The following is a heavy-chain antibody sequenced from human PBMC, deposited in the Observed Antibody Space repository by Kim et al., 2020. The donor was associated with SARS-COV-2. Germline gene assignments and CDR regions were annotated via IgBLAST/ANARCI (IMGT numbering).Heavy chain of an antibody. CDR3: ARDGDSFFDY. CDR2: TI. D-gene: IGHD4-17*01. J-gene: IGHJ4*02. Sequence: TIYYADSVKGRFTISRDNAKNSLYLQMNSLRAEDTAVYYCARDGDSFFDYWGQGTLVTVSS. V-gene: IGHV3-11*01.